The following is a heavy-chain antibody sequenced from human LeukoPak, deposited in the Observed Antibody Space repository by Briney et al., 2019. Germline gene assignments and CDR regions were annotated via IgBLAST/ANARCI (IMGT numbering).Heavy chain of an antibody. CDR1: GFTFSSYA. Sequence: GGSLRLSCAASGFTFSSYAMSWVRQAPGKGLEWVSAINDDTPYYTDSVKGRFTVSRDNSRDTLYLHLNSLRAEDTAVYYCAKASPLDSSGWYISGYFDYWGQGTLVTVSS. CDR3: AKASPLDSSGWYISGYFDY. D-gene: IGHD6-19*01. J-gene: IGHJ4*02. V-gene: IGHV3-23*01. CDR2: INDDTP.